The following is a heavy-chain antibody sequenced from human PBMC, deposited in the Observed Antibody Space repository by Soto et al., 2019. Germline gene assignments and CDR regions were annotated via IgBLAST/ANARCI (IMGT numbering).Heavy chain of an antibody. V-gene: IGHV3-23*01. CDR3: AKETMNVGGFVTFDW. CDR2: ISGSGGKT. Sequence: GGSLRLSCAASGFTFSSYTMSWVRQAPGKGPEWVSAISGSGGKTYYADSVKGRFAISRDNSINTLYLQMSSLRAEDMAEYYCAKETMNVGGFVTFDWWGQGTLVTVSS. D-gene: IGHD3-16*01. J-gene: IGHJ4*02. CDR1: GFTFSSYT.